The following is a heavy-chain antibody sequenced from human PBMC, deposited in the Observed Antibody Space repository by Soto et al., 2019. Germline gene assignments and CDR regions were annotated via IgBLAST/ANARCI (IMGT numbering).Heavy chain of an antibody. CDR2: IYSSGMT. CDR3: ARQRTTVVTQAYFDH. D-gene: IGHD4-17*01. J-gene: IGHJ4*02. CDR1: GDSISSGSYN. Sequence: PSETLSLTCTVSGDSISSGSYNWGWVRQPPGKGLEWIGSIYSSGMTHYNPSLKSRVTMSVDTSKNQFSLTLNSVTAADAAVYYCARQRTTVVTQAYFDHWGQGTLVTVSS. V-gene: IGHV4-39*01.